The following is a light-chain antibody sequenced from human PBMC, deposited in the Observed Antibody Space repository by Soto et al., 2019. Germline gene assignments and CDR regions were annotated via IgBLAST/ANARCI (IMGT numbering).Light chain of an antibody. V-gene: IGKV3-20*01. CDR2: GAS. CDR3: QQYVTSPWT. J-gene: IGKJ1*01. Sequence: EIVLTQSPGTLSLSPGERATLSCRASQSVVYNYLAWYQQRLGQAPRLLISGASNRATGVPDRVSGSGSGTDFTLSISRLEPEDFAVYYCQQYVTSPWTFGQGTKVDNK. CDR1: QSVVYNY.